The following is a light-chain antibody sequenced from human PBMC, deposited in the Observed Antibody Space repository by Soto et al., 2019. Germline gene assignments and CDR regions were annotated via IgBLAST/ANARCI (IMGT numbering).Light chain of an antibody. CDR1: QSVLYSSDNNNY. J-gene: IGKJ3*01. CDR2: WAS. CDR3: QLYYCRPYT. Sequence: DFVMTQSPDTLSVSLGERATINCKSRQSVLYSSDNNNYLAWYQQRPGQPPRLLIYWASTRESGVPDRFSGSGSGTDFTLTISSLQAEDVAVCYCQLYYCRPYTFCPGGIVDNK. V-gene: IGKV4-1*01.